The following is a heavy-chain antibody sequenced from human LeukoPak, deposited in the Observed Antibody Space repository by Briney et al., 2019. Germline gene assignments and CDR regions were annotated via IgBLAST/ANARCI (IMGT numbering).Heavy chain of an antibody. CDR3: ARWFGESTNFDY. Sequence: PSETLSLTCAVYGGSFSGYYWSWIRQPPGKGLEWIGEINHSGSTNYNPSLKSRVTISVDTSKNQFSLKLSSVTAADTAVYYCARWFGESTNFDYWGQGTLVTVSS. V-gene: IGHV4-34*01. J-gene: IGHJ4*02. CDR2: INHSGST. D-gene: IGHD3-10*01. CDR1: GGSFSGYY.